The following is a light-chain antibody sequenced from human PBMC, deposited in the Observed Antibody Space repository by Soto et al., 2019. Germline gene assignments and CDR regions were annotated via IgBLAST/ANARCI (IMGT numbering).Light chain of an antibody. J-gene: IGKJ1*01. CDR3: QHYNSYSEA. CDR2: KAS. CDR1: QTISRW. Sequence: DIQMTQSPSTLSGAVGARVTITCRARQTISRWLAWYQQKPGQAPKLLIYKASTLKSGVPSRFSGRGAGTEFTLTISSLQPDDFATYYFQHYNSYSEAFGQGTKVDIK. V-gene: IGKV1-5*03.